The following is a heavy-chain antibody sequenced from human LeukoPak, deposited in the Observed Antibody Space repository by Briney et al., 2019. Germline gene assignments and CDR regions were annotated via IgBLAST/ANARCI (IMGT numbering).Heavy chain of an antibody. CDR3: ARATLTYNDYGDYSEYLIFDY. D-gene: IGHD4-17*01. V-gene: IGHV4-34*01. CDR2: INHSGST. Sequence: SETLSLTCAVYGGSFSGYYWSWIRQPPGKGLEWIGEINHSGSTNYNPSLKSRVTISVDTSKNQFSLKLSSVTAADTAVYYCARATLTYNDYGDYSEYLIFDYWGQGTLVTVSS. CDR1: GGSFSGYY. J-gene: IGHJ4*02.